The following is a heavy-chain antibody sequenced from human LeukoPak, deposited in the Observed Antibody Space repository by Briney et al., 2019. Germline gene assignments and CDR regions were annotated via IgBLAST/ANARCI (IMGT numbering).Heavy chain of an antibody. CDR2: IKQDGSEK. CDR3: ARDNSWNDDPGGAFDI. V-gene: IGHV3-7*01. J-gene: IGHJ3*02. Sequence: GGSLRLSCAASGFTFSSYWMSWVRQAPGKGLERVANIKQDGSEKYYVDSVKGRFTISRDNAKNSLYLQMNSLRAEDTAVYYCARDNSWNDDPGGAFDIWGQGTMVTVSS. D-gene: IGHD1-20*01. CDR1: GFTFSSYW.